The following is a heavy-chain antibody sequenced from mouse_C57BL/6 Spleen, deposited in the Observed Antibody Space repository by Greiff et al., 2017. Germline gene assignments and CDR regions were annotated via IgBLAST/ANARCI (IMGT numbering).Heavy chain of an antibody. CDR1: GYTFTSYW. CDR3: RIGCLEVYHYAMDY. V-gene: IGHV1-5*01. Sequence: VQLKQSGTVLARPGASVKMSCKTSGYTFTSYWMHWVKQRPGRGLEWIGAIDPGNSDTSYNQKFKGKAKLTAVTSASTAYMELSSLTNEDSAVFYARIGCLEVYHYAMDYWGQGTSVTVSS. CDR2: IDPGNSDT. J-gene: IGHJ4*01. D-gene: IGHD1-1*01.